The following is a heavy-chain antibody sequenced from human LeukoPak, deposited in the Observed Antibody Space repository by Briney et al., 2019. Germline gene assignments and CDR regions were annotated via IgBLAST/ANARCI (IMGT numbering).Heavy chain of an antibody. D-gene: IGHD3-9*01. Sequence: ASVKVSCKVSGYTLTELSMHWVRQAPGKGREWMGGFDPEDGETIYAQKLQGRVTMTEDTSTDTAYMELSSLRSEDTAVYYCATAPPLRYFDWSFDYWGQGPLVTVSS. CDR1: GYTLTELS. CDR3: ATAPPLRYFDWSFDY. V-gene: IGHV1-24*01. CDR2: FDPEDGET. J-gene: IGHJ4*02.